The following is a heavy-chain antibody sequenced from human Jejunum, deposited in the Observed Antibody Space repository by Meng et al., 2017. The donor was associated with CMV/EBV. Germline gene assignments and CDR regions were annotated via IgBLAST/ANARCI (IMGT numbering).Heavy chain of an antibody. CDR2: IFSNDEK. D-gene: IGHD4-11*01. V-gene: IGHV2-26*01. CDR1: LNNAKMG. CDR3: AHITHYTITTYNGMDV. Sequence: LNNAKMGVSWIRQAPGKALEWLAHIFSNDEKSYSTSLRSRLTISQDTSRSQVVLTMTNVDPVDTATYYCAHITHYTITTYNGMDVWGQGTTVTVSS. J-gene: IGHJ6*02.